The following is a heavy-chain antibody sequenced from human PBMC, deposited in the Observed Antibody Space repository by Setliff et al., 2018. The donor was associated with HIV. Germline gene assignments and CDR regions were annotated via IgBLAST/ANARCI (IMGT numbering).Heavy chain of an antibody. CDR1: GFTFRGYW. D-gene: IGHD3-3*01. Sequence: PGESLKISCAASGFTFRGYWMSWVRQAPGKGLEWVANINEGGSRNYCVGSVKGQFTASRDNAKSSLYLQMNSLRAEDTAVYYCARVHLTTNAVYGVVSNWFDPWGQGALVTVSS. J-gene: IGHJ5*02. CDR2: INEGGSRN. CDR3: ARVHLTTNAVYGVVSNWFDP. V-gene: IGHV3-7*03.